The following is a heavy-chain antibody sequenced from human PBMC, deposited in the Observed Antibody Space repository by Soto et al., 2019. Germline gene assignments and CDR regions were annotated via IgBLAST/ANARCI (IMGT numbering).Heavy chain of an antibody. CDR3: ARDMANNYYGSGSYQFDY. Sequence: ESGGGVVQPGRSLRLSCAASGFTFSSYAMHWVRQAPGKGLEWVAVISYDGSNKYYADSVKGRFTISRDNSKNTLYLQMNSLRAEDTAVYYCARDMANNYYGSGSYQFDYWGQGTLVTVSS. D-gene: IGHD3-10*01. V-gene: IGHV3-30-3*01. J-gene: IGHJ4*02. CDR2: ISYDGSNK. CDR1: GFTFSSYA.